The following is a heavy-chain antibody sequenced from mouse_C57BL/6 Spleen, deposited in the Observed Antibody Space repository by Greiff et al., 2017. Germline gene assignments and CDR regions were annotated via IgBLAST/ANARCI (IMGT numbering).Heavy chain of an antibody. CDR3: AREGVYYYGSTSFDY. V-gene: IGHV1-55*01. D-gene: IGHD1-1*01. CDR2: IYPGSGST. J-gene: IGHJ2*01. Sequence: QVQLQQPGAELVKPGASVKMSCKASGYTFTSYWITWVKQRPGQGLEWIGDIYPGSGSTNYNEKFKSKATLTVDTSSSTAYMQLSSLTSEDSAVYYGAREGVYYYGSTSFDYWGQGTTLTVSS. CDR1: GYTFTSYW.